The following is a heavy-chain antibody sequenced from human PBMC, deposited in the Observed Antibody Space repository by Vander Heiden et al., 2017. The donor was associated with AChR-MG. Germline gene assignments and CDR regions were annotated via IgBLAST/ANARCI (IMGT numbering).Heavy chain of an antibody. J-gene: IGHJ4*02. D-gene: IGHD6-25*01. V-gene: IGHV3-74*03. CDR2: INSDGSRT. CDR3: AREDRLSGSAIDY. CDR1: GFTFSSYW. Sequence: EVQLVESGGGLGQPGGSLRLSCVASGFTFSSYWIHWVRQVPGKGLVWVSNINSDGSRTKYSDSGKGRFTISRENAKNTAYLQMNSLRAEDTAVYYCAREDRLSGSAIDYWGQGTLVTVSP.